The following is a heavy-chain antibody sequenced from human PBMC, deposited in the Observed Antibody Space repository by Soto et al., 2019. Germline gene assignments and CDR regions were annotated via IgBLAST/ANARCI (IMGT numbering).Heavy chain of an antibody. D-gene: IGHD3-16*02. CDR1: GYTFTSYA. Sequence: SVKVSCKASGYTFTSYAMHWVRQAPGQRLEWMGWINAGNGNTKYSQKFQGRVTITRDTSASTAYMELSSLRSEDTAVYYCAREREVGNYDYVWESYRSNAMDVWGQGTPVTVSS. V-gene: IGHV1-3*01. CDR3: AREREVGNYDYVWESYRSNAMDV. CDR2: INAGNGNT. J-gene: IGHJ6*02.